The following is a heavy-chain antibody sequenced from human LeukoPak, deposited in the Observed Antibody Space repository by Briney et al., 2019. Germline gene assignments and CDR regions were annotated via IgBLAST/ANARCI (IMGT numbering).Heavy chain of an antibody. V-gene: IGHV4-39*01. D-gene: IGHD1-26*01. CDR3: ARHGSVGATTSCDY. CDR2: IYYSGST. J-gene: IGHJ4*02. CDR1: GGSISSSSYY. Sequence: SETLSLTCTVSGGSISSSSYYWGWIRQPPGKGLEWIGSIYYSGSTYYNPSLKSRVTISVDTSKNQFSLKLSSVTAADTAVYYCARHGSVGATTSCDYWGQGTLVTVSS.